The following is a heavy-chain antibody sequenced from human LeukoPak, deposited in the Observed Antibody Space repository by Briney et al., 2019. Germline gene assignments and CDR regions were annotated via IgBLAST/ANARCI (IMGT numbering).Heavy chain of an antibody. D-gene: IGHD2-15*01. V-gene: IGHV3-33*01. CDR3: ARQSSATIVSAFAF. CDR1: GFTFNTFD. J-gene: IGHJ3*01. Sequence: PGGSLRLSCAASGFTFNTFDMHWVRQAPGKGLEWVAVIWYDGSNKYYADSVKGRFTISRDNPKNTLYLQMNSLRAEDTAVYYCARQSSATIVSAFAFWGQGTMVTVSS. CDR2: IWYDGSNK.